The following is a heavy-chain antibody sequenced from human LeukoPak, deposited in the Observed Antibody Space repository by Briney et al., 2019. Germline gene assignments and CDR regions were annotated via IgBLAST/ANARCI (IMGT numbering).Heavy chain of an antibody. CDR3: ASELYDILTGTFDY. J-gene: IGHJ4*02. Sequence: SVKVSCKASGGTFSSYAISWVRQAPGQGLEWMGGIIPIFGTANYAQKFQGRVTITADKSTSTAYMELSSLRSGDTAVYYCASELYDILTGTFDYWGQGTLVTVSS. D-gene: IGHD3-9*01. CDR2: IIPIFGTA. V-gene: IGHV1-69*06. CDR1: GGTFSSYA.